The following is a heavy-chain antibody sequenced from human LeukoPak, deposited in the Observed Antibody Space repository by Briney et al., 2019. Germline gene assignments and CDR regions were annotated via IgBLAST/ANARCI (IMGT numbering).Heavy chain of an antibody. V-gene: IGHV4-39*01. Sequence: SETLSLTCNVSGGPINSNIYYWAWVRQPPGKGLEWIGSIYYSGSTYYNPSLKSRITISVDTFRSQVSLKMRSVTAADTAVYYCARVRAASHDYWGQGTLVTVSS. CDR2: IYYSGST. D-gene: IGHD3-10*01. CDR1: GGPINSNIYY. J-gene: IGHJ4*02. CDR3: ARVRAASHDY.